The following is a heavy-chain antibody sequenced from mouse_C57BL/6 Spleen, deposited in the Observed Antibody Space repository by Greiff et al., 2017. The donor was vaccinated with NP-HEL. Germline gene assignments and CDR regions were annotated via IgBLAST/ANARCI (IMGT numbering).Heavy chain of an antibody. D-gene: IGHD1-1*01. Sequence: EVKLMESGGDLVKPGGSLKLSCAASGFTFSSYGMSWVRQTPDKRLEWVATISSGGSYTYYPDSVKGRFTISRDNAKNTLYLQMSSLKSEDTAMYYCATITTVVAPFDYWGQGTTLTVSS. CDR1: GFTFSSYG. CDR2: ISSGGSYT. J-gene: IGHJ2*01. CDR3: ATITTVVAPFDY. V-gene: IGHV5-6*01.